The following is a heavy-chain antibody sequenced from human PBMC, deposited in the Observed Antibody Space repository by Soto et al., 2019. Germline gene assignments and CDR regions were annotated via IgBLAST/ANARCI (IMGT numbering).Heavy chain of an antibody. D-gene: IGHD2-2*02. CDR1: GFTFSSYG. V-gene: IGHV3-33*01. J-gene: IGHJ6*02. CDR2: IWYDGSNK. Sequence: PGGSLRLSCAASGFTFSSYGMHWVRQAPGKGLERVALIWYDGSNKYYADSVKGRFTISRDNSKYTLYLQMDSLRAEDTAVYYCARDPYTHCTSTSGYTTYYYYGMDVWGQGTTVTVSS. CDR3: ARDPYTHCTSTSGYTTYYYYGMDV.